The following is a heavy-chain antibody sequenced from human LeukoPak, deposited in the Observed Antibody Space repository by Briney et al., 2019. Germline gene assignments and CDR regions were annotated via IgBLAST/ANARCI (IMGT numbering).Heavy chain of an antibody. CDR2: INPSGGST. J-gene: IGHJ4*02. D-gene: IGHD3-22*01. CDR3: ARDYYDSSGYPGYYFDY. CDR1: GYTFTSYY. Sequence: VASVKVSCKASGYTFTSYYMHWVRQAPGQGLEWMGIINPSGGSTSYAQKFQGRVTMTRDTSTRTVYMELSSLRSEDTAVYYCARDYYDSSGYPGYYFDYWGQGTLVTVSS. V-gene: IGHV1-46*01.